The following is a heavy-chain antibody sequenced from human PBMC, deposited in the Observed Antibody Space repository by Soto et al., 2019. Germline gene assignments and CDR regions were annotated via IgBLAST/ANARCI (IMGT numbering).Heavy chain of an antibody. V-gene: IGHV1-69*02. CDR3: ARGHCSSTSCYHHYYYYMDV. J-gene: IGHJ6*03. Sequence: QVQLVQSGAEVKKPGSSVKVSCKASGGTFSSYTISWVRQDPGQGLEWMGRIIPILGIANYAQKFQGRVTITSEKSTRAAYMELSSLRSEDTAVYYCARGHCSSTSCYHHYYYYMDVWGKGTTVTVSS. D-gene: IGHD2-2*01. CDR1: GGTFSSYT. CDR2: IIPILGIA.